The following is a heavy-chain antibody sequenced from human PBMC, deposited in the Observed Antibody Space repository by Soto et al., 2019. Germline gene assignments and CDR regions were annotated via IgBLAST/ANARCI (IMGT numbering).Heavy chain of an antibody. D-gene: IGHD1-1*01. J-gene: IGHJ4*02. V-gene: IGHV4-31*03. CDR2: SVDGGST. Sequence: PSETLSLTCSASGGSMTNDYYYWGWGRQRPGKGREWIVHSVDGGSTYYNPSLKSRLSIGVDTSINRFSLNLNSLTAADTAVYYCARWVEVSLDYFASWGQGISVTVS. CDR1: GGSMTNDYYY. CDR3: ARWVEVSLDYFAS.